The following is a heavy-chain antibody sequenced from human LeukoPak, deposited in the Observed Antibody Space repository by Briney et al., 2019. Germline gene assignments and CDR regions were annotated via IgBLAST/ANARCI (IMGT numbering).Heavy chain of an antibody. Sequence: PGGSLRLSCAASGFTFSSYWMSWVRQAPGKGLEWVANIKQDGSEKYYVDSVKGRFTISRDNAKNSLYLQMNSLRAEDTAVYYCARSSSGYYDSSGYYLAEYDAFDIWGQGTMVTVSS. CDR3: ARSSSGYYDSSGYYLAEYDAFDI. CDR1: GFTFSSYW. D-gene: IGHD3-22*01. V-gene: IGHV3-7*01. J-gene: IGHJ3*02. CDR2: IKQDGSEK.